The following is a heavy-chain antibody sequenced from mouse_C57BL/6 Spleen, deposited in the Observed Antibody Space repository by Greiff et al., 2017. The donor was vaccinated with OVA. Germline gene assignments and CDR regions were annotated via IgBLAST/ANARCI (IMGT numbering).Heavy chain of an antibody. CDR3: ARTNYYGSSYWYFDV. V-gene: IGHV5-17*01. CDR2: ISSGSSTI. D-gene: IGHD1-1*01. Sequence: EVQLVESGGGLVKPGGSLKLSCAASGFTFSDYGMHWVRQAPEKGLEWVAYISSGSSTIYYADTVKGRFTISRDNAKNTLFLQMTSLRSEDTAMYYCARTNYYGSSYWYFDVWGTGTTVTVSS. J-gene: IGHJ1*03. CDR1: GFTFSDYG.